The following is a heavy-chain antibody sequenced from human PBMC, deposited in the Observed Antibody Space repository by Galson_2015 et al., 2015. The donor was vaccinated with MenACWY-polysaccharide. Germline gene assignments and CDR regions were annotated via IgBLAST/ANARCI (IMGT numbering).Heavy chain of an antibody. D-gene: IGHD3-10*01. CDR1: GGSFSSFG. V-gene: IGHV1-69*06. CDR3: ARVPFRELTMVRGPLEY. J-gene: IGHJ4*02. CDR2: IIPVFETS. Sequence: SVKVSCKASGGSFSSFGVSWVRQAPGQGLEWMGGIIPVFETSTYAQKFQGRVTISADKSTTTTFMEVTSLTSEDTAVYYCARVPFRELTMVRGPLEYWGQGTPVTVSS.